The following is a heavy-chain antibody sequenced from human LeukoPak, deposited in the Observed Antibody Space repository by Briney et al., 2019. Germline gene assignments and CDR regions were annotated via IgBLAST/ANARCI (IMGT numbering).Heavy chain of an antibody. D-gene: IGHD6-19*01. CDR2: ISYDGSNK. J-gene: IGHJ4*02. CDR3: ASREQWLGYFDY. V-gene: IGHV3-30-3*01. CDR1: GFTFSSYA. Sequence: PGGSLRLSCAASGFTFSSYAMHWVRQAPGKGLEWVAVISYDGSNKYYADSVKGRFTISRDNSKNTLYLQMNSLRAEDTAVYYCASREQWLGYFDYWGQGTLVTVSS.